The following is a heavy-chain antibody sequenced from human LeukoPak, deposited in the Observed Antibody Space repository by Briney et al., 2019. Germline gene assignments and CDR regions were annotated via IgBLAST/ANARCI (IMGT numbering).Heavy chain of an antibody. CDR1: GFTFSSYS. CDR2: ISSSRSYI. Sequence: NPGGSLRLSCAASGFTFSSYSMNWVRQAPGKGLEWVSSISSSRSYIYYVDPVKGRFTISRDNAKNSLYLQMNSLRAEDTSVYYCARDLPDEVPSFDLWGRGTLVTVSS. D-gene: IGHD1-1*01. J-gene: IGHJ2*01. V-gene: IGHV3-21*01. CDR3: ARDLPDEVPSFDL.